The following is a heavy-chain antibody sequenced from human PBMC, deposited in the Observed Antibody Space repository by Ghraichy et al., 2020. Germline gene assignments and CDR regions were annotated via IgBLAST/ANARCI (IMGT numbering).Heavy chain of an antibody. Sequence: GGSLRLSCAASGFTFSSYGMHWVRQATGKGLEWVAFIRYDGSNKYYGDSVKGRFTISRDNSKNTLYLQMNSLRAEDSAVYYCAMGPGASGSYYNGDYFDYWGQGTLVTVSS. CDR2: IRYDGSNK. CDR1: GFTFSSYG. V-gene: IGHV3-30*02. CDR3: AMGPGASGSYYNGDYFDY. J-gene: IGHJ4*02. D-gene: IGHD3-10*01.